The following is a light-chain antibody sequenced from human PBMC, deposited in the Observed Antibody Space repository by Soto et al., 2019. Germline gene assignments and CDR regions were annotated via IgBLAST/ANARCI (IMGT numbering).Light chain of an antibody. CDR3: RSYAGSNNLGV. J-gene: IGLJ1*01. V-gene: IGLV2-8*01. Sequence: QSVLTQPPSASGSPGHSVTISCTGTSSDVGGYNYVSWYQQHPGKAPKLMIYEVSKRPSGVPDRFSGSKSGNTASLTVSGLQAEDEADYYCRSYAGSNNLGVFGTGTKVTVL. CDR1: SSDVGGYNY. CDR2: EVS.